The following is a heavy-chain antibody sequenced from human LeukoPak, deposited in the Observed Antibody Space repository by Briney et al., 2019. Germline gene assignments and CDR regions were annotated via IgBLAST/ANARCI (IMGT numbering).Heavy chain of an antibody. CDR2: INPSGGST. J-gene: IGHJ4*02. V-gene: IGHV1-46*01. Sequence: ASVKVSCKASGYTFTSYYMHWVRQAPGQGLEWMGIINPSGGSTSYAQKFQGRVTMTRDTSTSTVYMELNSLRSEDTAVYYCARKGAAAGTGYYFDYWGQGTLVTVSS. CDR3: ARKGAAAGTGYYFDY. D-gene: IGHD6-13*01. CDR1: GYTFTSYY.